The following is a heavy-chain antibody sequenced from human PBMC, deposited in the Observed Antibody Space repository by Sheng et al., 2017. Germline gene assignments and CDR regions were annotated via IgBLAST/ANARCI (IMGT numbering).Heavy chain of an antibody. CDR1: GFTVSSNY. CDR2: IYSGGST. CDR3: AREGLGLGLERSFDY. D-gene: IGHD1-1*01. Sequence: EVQLVESGGGLIQPGGSLRLSCAASGFTVSSNYMSWVRQAPGKGLEWVSVIYSGGSTYYADSVKGRFTISRDNSKNTLYLQMNSLRAEDTAVYYCAREGLGLGLERSFDYWGQGTLVTV. V-gene: IGHV3-53*01. J-gene: IGHJ4*02.